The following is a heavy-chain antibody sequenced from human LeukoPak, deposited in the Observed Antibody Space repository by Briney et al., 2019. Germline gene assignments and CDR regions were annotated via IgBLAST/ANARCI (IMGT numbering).Heavy chain of an antibody. CDR1: GGSISSSSYY. CDR2: IYYSGST. D-gene: IGHD2-21*02. V-gene: IGHV4-39*01. Sequence: SETLSLTCTVSGGSISSSSYYWGWIRQPPGKGLEWIGSIYYSGSTYYNPSLKSRVTISVDTSKNQFSLKLSSVTAADTAVYYCARHVPAIVVVTAILGYHDYWDQGTLVTVSS. CDR3: ARHVPAIVVVTAILGYHDY. J-gene: IGHJ4*02.